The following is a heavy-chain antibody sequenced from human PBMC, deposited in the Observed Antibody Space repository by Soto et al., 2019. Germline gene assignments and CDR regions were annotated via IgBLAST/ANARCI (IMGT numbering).Heavy chain of an antibody. J-gene: IGHJ6*02. Sequence: PGGSLRLSCAASGFIFSNYAMHWVRQAPGKGLECVAVISYDGSNKYYADSVKGRFTISRDNSKNTLYLQMNSLRPEDTAVYFCAKTAMYFVRSSDSHYYCGMDVWGQGTTVTVSS. D-gene: IGHD1-26*01. CDR3: AKTAMYFVRSSDSHYYCGMDV. V-gene: IGHV3-30-3*02. CDR2: ISYDGSNK. CDR1: GFIFSNYA.